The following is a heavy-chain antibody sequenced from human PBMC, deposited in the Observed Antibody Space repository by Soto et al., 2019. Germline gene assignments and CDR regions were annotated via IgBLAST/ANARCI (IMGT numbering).Heavy chain of an antibody. CDR1: GGSISGYY. CDR2: INHNAST. J-gene: IGHJ6*02. V-gene: IGHV4-34*01. Sequence: SETLSLTCAGYGGSISGYYWRWIRQPPGKGLEWIEEINHNASTNYNPSLKSRVTISVDTSKNQFSRKLSSVTVADTAVYYCGRGERRAAAHYYYGMDVWGQGTTV. D-gene: IGHD6-13*01. CDR3: GRGERRAAAHYYYGMDV.